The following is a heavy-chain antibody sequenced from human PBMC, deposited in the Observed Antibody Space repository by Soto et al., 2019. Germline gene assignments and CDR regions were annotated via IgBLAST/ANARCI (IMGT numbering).Heavy chain of an antibody. V-gene: IGHV3-23*01. CDR1: GFTFSSYA. CDR2: ISGSGGST. Sequence: EVQLLESGGGLVQPGGSLRLSCAASGFTFSSYAMSCVRQAPGKGLEWVSAISGSGGSTYYADSVKGRFTISRDNSNNTLYLQMNSLRAEDTAVYYCAKDYYDSSGYYRPDAFDIWGQGTMVTVSS. J-gene: IGHJ3*02. D-gene: IGHD3-22*01. CDR3: AKDYYDSSGYYRPDAFDI.